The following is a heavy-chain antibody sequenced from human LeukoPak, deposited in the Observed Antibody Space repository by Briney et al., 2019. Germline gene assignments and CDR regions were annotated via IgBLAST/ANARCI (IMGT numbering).Heavy chain of an antibody. CDR2: ISSSGSTI. V-gene: IGHV3-11*01. CDR3: ASDGMVGAATLFDY. J-gene: IGHJ4*02. CDR1: VFTFSDYY. D-gene: IGHD1-26*01. Sequence: GGSLRLSCAASVFTFSDYYMSWIRQAPGKGXXXXXYISSSGSTIYYADSVKGRFTISRDNAKNSLYLQMNSLRAEDTAVYYCASDGMVGAATLFDYWGQGTLVTVSS.